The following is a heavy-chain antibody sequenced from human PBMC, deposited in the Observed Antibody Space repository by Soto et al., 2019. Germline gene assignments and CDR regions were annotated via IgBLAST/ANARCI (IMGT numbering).Heavy chain of an antibody. D-gene: IGHD3-3*01. CDR3: AREWWSGSLIGGSL. CDR2: VNHGGST. Sequence: QVQLQQWGAGLLKPSETLSLTCPVNGGSFSDYYWTWIRQPPGKGLEWIGEVNHGGSTHYNPSLKSRGSISVDSSKKQFSLNLTFVTAADPAVYYCAREWWSGSLIGGSLGGEGTLVTVSS. CDR1: GGSFSDYY. V-gene: IGHV4-34*01. J-gene: IGHJ4*02.